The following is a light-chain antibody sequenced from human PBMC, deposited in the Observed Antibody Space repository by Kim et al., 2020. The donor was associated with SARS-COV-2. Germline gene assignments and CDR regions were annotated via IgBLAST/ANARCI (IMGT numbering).Light chain of an antibody. Sequence: GKTVTIACPRRSGSIASNYVQWYQQRPGSAPTTVIYEDNQRPSGVPDRFSGSIDSSSNSASLTISGLKTEDEADYYCQSYDSRSVVFGGGTQLTVL. J-gene: IGLJ2*01. CDR1: SGSIASNY. CDR2: EDN. V-gene: IGLV6-57*03. CDR3: QSYDSRSVV.